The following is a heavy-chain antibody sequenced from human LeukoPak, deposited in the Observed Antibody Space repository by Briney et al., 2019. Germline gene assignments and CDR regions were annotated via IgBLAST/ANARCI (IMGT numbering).Heavy chain of an antibody. CDR2: IYYSGTT. Sequence: PSQTLSLTCTASGGSISSGGFYWSWIRQHPGKGLEWLGYIYYSGTTYYNPSLKSRVTFSVDTSKNQFSLKLNPVTAADTALYYCARGTTDGYSYGRFDYWGQGTLVTVSS. CDR1: GGSISSGGFY. V-gene: IGHV4-31*03. CDR3: ARGTTDGYSYGRFDY. D-gene: IGHD5-18*01. J-gene: IGHJ4*02.